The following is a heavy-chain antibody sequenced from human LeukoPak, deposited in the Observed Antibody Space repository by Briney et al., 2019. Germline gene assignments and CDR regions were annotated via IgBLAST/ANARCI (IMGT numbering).Heavy chain of an antibody. V-gene: IGHV3-21*01. D-gene: IGHD4-17*01. J-gene: IGHJ4*02. Sequence: GGSLRLSCTDSGLTFSSHSMNWVRQAPGKGLEWVASICSSGIYIYYAASVKGRFTISRDNAKNSLFMQTNSLRAEDTAVYYCARNGDGDYGIDYWGQGTLVTVSS. CDR2: ICSSGIYI. CDR3: ARNGDGDYGIDY. CDR1: GLTFSSHS.